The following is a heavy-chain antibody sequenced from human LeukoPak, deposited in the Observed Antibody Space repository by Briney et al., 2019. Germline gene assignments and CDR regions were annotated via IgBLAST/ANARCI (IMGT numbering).Heavy chain of an antibody. CDR1: GGSISSYY. CDR2: IYTSGST. Sequence: SETLSLTCTVSGGSISSYYWSWIRQPAGKGLEWIGRIYTSGSTNYNPSLKSRVTMSVDASKNQFSLKLSSVTAADTAVYYCASNLRSGWHNAFDIWGQGTMVTISS. V-gene: IGHV4-4*07. CDR3: ASNLRSGWHNAFDI. J-gene: IGHJ3*02. D-gene: IGHD6-19*01.